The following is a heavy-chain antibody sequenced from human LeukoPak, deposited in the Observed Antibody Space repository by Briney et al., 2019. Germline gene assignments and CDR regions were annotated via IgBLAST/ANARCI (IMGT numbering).Heavy chain of an antibody. CDR1: GYTFTSYG. CDR2: ISAYNGNT. D-gene: IGHD3-10*01. Sequence: GASVKVSCKASGYTFTSYGISWVRQAPGQGLEWMGWISAYNGNTNYAQKLQGRVTMTTDTSTSTAYMELRSLRSDDTAVYYCARVPYGSGSYYTAPYFDYWGQGTQVTVSS. V-gene: IGHV1-18*01. J-gene: IGHJ4*02. CDR3: ARVPYGSGSYYTAPYFDY.